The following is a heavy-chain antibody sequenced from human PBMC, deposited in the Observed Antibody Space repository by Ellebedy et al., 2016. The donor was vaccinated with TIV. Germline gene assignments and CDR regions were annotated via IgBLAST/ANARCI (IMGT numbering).Heavy chain of an antibody. J-gene: IGHJ4*02. CDR3: VKDRTGNFGTGDY. Sequence: GESLKISCSASGFIFSTYAMHWVRQAPGKGLEYVSTITSNGGSTYYTDSVTGRFTISRDNSKNTLYLQMSSLRPEDTAVYSCVKDRTGNFGTGDYWGRGTLVTVSS. D-gene: IGHD3-10*01. V-gene: IGHV3-64D*06. CDR2: ITSNGGST. CDR1: GFIFSTYA.